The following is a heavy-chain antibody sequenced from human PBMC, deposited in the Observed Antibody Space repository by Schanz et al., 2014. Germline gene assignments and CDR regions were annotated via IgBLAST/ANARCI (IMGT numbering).Heavy chain of an antibody. D-gene: IGHD3-10*01. CDR2: ISDSGTYT. V-gene: IGHV3-11*05. CDR3: AKGRFGELSAFDI. J-gene: IGHJ3*02. CDR1: GFVFGDYY. Sequence: QVQVVQSGGGLVKPGGSLRLSCAASGFVFGDYYMTWIRQAPGKGLEWLSYISDSGTYTNYADSVKGRFTISRDNSKNTLYLQMNSLRAEDPALNYRAKGRFGELSAFDIWGQGTMVTVSS.